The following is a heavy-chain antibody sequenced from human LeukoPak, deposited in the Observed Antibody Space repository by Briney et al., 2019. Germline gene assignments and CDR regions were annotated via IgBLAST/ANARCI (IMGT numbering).Heavy chain of an antibody. Sequence: KPSETLSLTCTVSGGSISSSSYYWGWIRQPPGKGLEWIGSIYYSGSTYYNPSLKSRVTISVDTSKNQFSLKLSSVTAADTAVYYCARDADYGGNSGDAFDIWGQGTMVTVSS. J-gene: IGHJ3*02. CDR3: ARDADYGGNSGDAFDI. D-gene: IGHD4-23*01. CDR1: GGSISSSSYY. CDR2: IYYSGST. V-gene: IGHV4-39*07.